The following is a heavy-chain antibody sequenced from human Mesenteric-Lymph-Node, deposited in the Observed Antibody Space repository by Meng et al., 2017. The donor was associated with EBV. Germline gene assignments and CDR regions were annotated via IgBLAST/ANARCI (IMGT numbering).Heavy chain of an antibody. CDR2: ISGYNGNT. J-gene: IGHJ4*02. CDR3: ARGHPYYDSSGSDF. CDR1: GYTFTSHG. Sequence: QFPLVESGAEVKKPGASVKVSCKASGYTFTSHGISWVRQAPGQGLEWVGWISGYNGNTNYAQKFQGRVTMTTDTSTSTANMELKSLNTDDTAIYYCARGHPYYDSSGSDFWGQGTLVTVSS. V-gene: IGHV1-18*01. D-gene: IGHD3-22*01.